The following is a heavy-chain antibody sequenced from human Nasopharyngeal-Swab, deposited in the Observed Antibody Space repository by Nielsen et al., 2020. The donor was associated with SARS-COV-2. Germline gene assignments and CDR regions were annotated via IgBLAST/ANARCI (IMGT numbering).Heavy chain of an antibody. CDR3: ARDNRPCSGGSCYSQNVGAFDI. V-gene: IGHV4-34*01. CDR1: GGSFSGYL. J-gene: IGHJ3*02. Sequence: SETLSLTCAVYGGSFSGYLWSWIRQPPGKGLEWIGEVNHRGSANYNPSLKSRVTMSVDTSKNQFSLKVTSVTAADTAVYFCARDNRPCSGGSCYSQNVGAFDIWGQGTTVTVSS. D-gene: IGHD2-15*01. CDR2: VNHRGSA.